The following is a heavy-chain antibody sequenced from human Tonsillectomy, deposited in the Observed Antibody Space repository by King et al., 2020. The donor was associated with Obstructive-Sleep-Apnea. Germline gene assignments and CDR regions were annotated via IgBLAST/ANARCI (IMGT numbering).Heavy chain of an antibody. D-gene: IGHD2-2*01. CDR2: ISGSGGST. Sequence: VQLVESGGGLLQPGGSLRLSCAASGFTFSSYAMSWVRQAPGKGLEWVSAISGSGGSTYYADSVKGRFTISRDNSKNTLYLQMNSLRAEDTAVYYCAKLGGPAATLNWYFDLWGRGTLVTVSS. J-gene: IGHJ2*01. V-gene: IGHV3-23*04. CDR3: AKLGGPAATLNWYFDL. CDR1: GFTFSSYA.